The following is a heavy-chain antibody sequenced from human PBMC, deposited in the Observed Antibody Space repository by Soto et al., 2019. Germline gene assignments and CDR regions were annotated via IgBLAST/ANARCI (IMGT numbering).Heavy chain of an antibody. CDR1: GGSFSGHS. V-gene: IGHV4-34*01. Sequence: ASETLSLTCAVYGGSFSGHSWTWIRQSPGKGLEWIGDINHSGRVNYSPSLKSRVTISLDTSKNQFSLTLSAVTAADTARYYCSTRAYDTNGYYRFDPWGQGTLVTVSS. CDR3: STRAYDTNGYYRFDP. D-gene: IGHD3-22*01. CDR2: INHSGRV. J-gene: IGHJ5*01.